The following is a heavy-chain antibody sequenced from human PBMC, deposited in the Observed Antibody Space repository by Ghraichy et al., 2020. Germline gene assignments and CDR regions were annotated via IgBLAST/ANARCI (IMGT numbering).Heavy chain of an antibody. J-gene: IGHJ4*02. Sequence: ASVKVSCKTSTSGYTFNAYAMHLVRHAPGQRLEWMGWINAGDGDTKYSQKFQGRVTFTRDTSASTAYMELTNLRSEDTAVYYCAKGLWIVGTTIPDYWGQGTLVTVPS. V-gene: IGHV1-3*01. CDR3: AKGLWIVGTTIPDY. CDR1: GYTFNAYA. CDR2: INAGDGDT. D-gene: IGHD1-26*01.